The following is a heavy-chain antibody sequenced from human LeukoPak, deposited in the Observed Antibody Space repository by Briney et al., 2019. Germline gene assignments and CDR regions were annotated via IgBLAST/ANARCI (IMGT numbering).Heavy chain of an antibody. CDR1: GFTFSDYY. CDR2: ISGSGGST. J-gene: IGHJ5*02. V-gene: IGHV3-23*01. D-gene: IGHD3-10*01. Sequence: GGSLRLSCAASGFTFSDYYMNWIRQAPGRGLEWVSYISGSGGSTYYADSVKGRFTISRDNSKNTLYLQMNSLRAEDTAVYYCAKPMVRGTPTLNWFDPWGQGTLVTVSS. CDR3: AKPMVRGTPTLNWFDP.